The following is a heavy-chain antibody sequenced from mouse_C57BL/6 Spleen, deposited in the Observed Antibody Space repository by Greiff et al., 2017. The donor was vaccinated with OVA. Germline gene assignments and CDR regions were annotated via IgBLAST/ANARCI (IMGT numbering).Heavy chain of an antibody. Sequence: VQLQQSGTVLARPGASVKMSCKTSGYTFTSYWMHWVKQRPGQGLEWIGAIYPGNSDTSYNQKFKGKAKLTAVTSASTAYMELSSLTNEDSAVYYCTRGGIYYDYDGWFAYWGQGTLVTVSA. CDR1: GYTFTSYW. J-gene: IGHJ3*01. CDR2: IYPGNSDT. V-gene: IGHV1-5*01. D-gene: IGHD2-4*01. CDR3: TRGGIYYDYDGWFAY.